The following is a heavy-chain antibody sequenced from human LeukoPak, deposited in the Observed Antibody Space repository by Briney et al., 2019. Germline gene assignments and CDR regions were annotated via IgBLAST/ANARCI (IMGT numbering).Heavy chain of an antibody. CDR1: GYSSTNYW. CDR3: ARRRGDTVAGPDY. CDR2: IHPGDSNT. J-gene: IGHJ4*02. V-gene: IGHV5-51*01. Sequence: GESLKISCQGSGYSSTNYWIVWVRQMPGQGLEYMGIIHPGDSNTKYSPSFEGQVIISVDKSISTAYLQWSSLKASDSAIYYCARRRGDTVAGPDYWGQGTLVTVSS. D-gene: IGHD6-19*01.